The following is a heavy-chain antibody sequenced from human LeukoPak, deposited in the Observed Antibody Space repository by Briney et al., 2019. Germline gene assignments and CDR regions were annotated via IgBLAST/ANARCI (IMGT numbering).Heavy chain of an antibody. CDR2: ISWNSGSI. CDR3: AKAIVLNYYFDY. Sequence: KPGRSLRLSCAASGFTFDDYAMPWVRQAPGKGLEWVSGISWNSGSIGYADSVKGRFTISRDNAKNSLYLQMNSLRAEDTALYYCAKAIVLNYYFDYWGQGTLVTVSS. D-gene: IGHD2-15*01. V-gene: IGHV3-9*01. CDR1: GFTFDDYA. J-gene: IGHJ4*02.